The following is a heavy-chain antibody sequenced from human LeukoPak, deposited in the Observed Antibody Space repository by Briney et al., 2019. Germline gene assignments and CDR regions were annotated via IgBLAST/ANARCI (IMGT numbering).Heavy chain of an antibody. CDR1: GFTFTSHW. V-gene: IGHV3-74*01. CDR2: INSDGSNT. D-gene: IGHD3-16*01. J-gene: IGHJ4*02. Sequence: GGSLRLSCAASGFTFTSHWMHWVRHVPGKGLVWVSRINSDGSNTFYADSVKGRFTISRDNAKNTLYLQMNSLGVEDAAVYYCARDLHWGASDYWGQGTLVTVSS. CDR3: ARDLHWGASDY.